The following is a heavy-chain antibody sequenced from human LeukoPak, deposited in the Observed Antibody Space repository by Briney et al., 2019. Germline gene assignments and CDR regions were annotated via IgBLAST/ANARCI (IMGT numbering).Heavy chain of an antibody. CDR3: ASRSGSYYYYYYYGMDV. D-gene: IGHD1-26*01. CDR1: GGTFSSYA. Sequence: SVKVSCKASGGTFSSYAISWVRQAPGQGLEWMGGIIPIFGTANYAQKFQGRVTIPADESTSTAYMELSSLRSEDTAVYYCASRSGSYYYYYYYGMDVWGQGTTVTVSS. J-gene: IGHJ6*02. CDR2: IIPIFGTA. V-gene: IGHV1-69*13.